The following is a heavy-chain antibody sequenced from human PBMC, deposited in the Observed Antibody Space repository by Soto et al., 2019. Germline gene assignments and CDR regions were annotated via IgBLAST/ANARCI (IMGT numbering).Heavy chain of an antibody. CDR2: LHSGGDT. J-gene: IGHJ6*02. Sequence: EVQLVESGGGLVQPGGSLRLSCAASGIPVSSNYMTWVRQAPGKGLEWVSVLHSGGDTYYANSVKGRFTISRHDSTNTLFLQMNSLTAEDTAAYYCARDGPYYYASRMDVWGQGTTVTVSS. CDR1: GIPVSSNY. CDR3: ARDGPYYYASRMDV. V-gene: IGHV3-53*04. D-gene: IGHD3-10*01.